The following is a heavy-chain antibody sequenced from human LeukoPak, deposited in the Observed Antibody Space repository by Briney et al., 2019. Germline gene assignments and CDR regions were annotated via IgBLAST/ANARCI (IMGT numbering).Heavy chain of an antibody. D-gene: IGHD2-2*01. CDR1: GYTFTSYD. V-gene: IGHV1-8*01. CDR2: MNPNSGNT. CDR3: ARAPIVVVPAANRGGRWFDP. J-gene: IGHJ5*02. Sequence: ASVTVSCKASGYTFTSYDINWVRQATGQGLEWMGWMNPNSGNTVYAQKFQGRVTMTRNTSISTAYMELSSLRSEDTAVYYCARAPIVVVPAANRGGRWFDPWGQGTLVTVSS.